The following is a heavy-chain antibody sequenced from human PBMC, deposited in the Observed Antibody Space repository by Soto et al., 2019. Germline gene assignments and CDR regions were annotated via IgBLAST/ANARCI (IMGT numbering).Heavy chain of an antibody. CDR2: IKKDGRDK. CDR3: ARDQGCSSDCWGAFDI. V-gene: IGHV3-7*01. D-gene: IGHD6-25*01. J-gene: IGHJ3*02. Sequence: EVQLVESGGGLVQPGGSLRLSCAASGFTFSSYWMTWVRQAPGKGLEWVANIKKDGRDKYNVDSVKGRFTISRDNAKNSLYLQMNSLRVEDTAVYFCARDQGCSSDCWGAFDIWGHGTMVTVSS. CDR1: GFTFSSYW.